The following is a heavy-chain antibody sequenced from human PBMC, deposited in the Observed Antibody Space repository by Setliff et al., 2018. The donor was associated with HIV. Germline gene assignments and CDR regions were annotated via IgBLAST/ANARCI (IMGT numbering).Heavy chain of an antibody. CDR2: IRSKTYGATA. CDR1: GFNFSDHA. Sequence: GGSLRLSCTASGFNFSDHAMTWARQAPGKGLEWVGFIRSKTYGATAEYAASVKGRFTLSRDNSKNTLYLQMNSLRAEDTAVYYCVKGFPRRYLDSSGYYYFDYWGLGTLVTVSS. J-gene: IGHJ4*02. V-gene: IGHV3-49*04. D-gene: IGHD3-22*01. CDR3: VKGFPRRYLDSSGYYYFDY.